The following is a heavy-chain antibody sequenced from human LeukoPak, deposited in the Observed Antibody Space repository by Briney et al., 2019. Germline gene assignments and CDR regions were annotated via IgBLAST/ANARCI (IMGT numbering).Heavy chain of an antibody. J-gene: IGHJ4*02. CDR2: INSDGSST. D-gene: IGHD4-17*01. V-gene: IGHV3-74*01. Sequence: PGGSLRLSCAASGSYWMHWVRQAPGKGLACVSRINSDGSSTSYADSVKGRFTISRDNAKNTLYLQMNNLRAEDTAVYYCARGRYYFEYWGQGTLVTVSS. CDR3: ARGRYYFEY. CDR1: GSYW.